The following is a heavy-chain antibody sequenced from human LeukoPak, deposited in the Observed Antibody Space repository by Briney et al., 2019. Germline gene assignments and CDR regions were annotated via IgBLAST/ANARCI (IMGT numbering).Heavy chain of an antibody. CDR1: GFTFSSLW. J-gene: IGHJ4*02. Sequence: GGSLRLSCAASGFTFSSLWMTWVRQTPGKGLEWVANINQDGSEKYFVDSVKGRFTISRDNAKNSVYLQMNSLTVEDTAVYYCARDGGVSGYVLLDYWGQGTLVTVSS. D-gene: IGHD5-12*01. V-gene: IGHV3-7*01. CDR2: INQDGSEK. CDR3: ARDGGVSGYVLLDY.